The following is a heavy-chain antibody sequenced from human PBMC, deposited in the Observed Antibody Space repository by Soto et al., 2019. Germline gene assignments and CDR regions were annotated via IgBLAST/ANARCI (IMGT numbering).Heavy chain of an antibody. CDR3: ARDEKYYYGSGSNLSGMDV. CDR1: GGTFSSYT. D-gene: IGHD3-10*01. J-gene: IGHJ6*02. Sequence: SVKVSCKASGGTFSSYTISWVRQAPGQGLEWMGRIIPILGIANYAQKFQGRVTITADKSTSTAYMELSSLRSEDTAVYYCARDEKYYYGSGSNLSGMDVWGQGTTVTVS. V-gene: IGHV1-69*04. CDR2: IIPILGIA.